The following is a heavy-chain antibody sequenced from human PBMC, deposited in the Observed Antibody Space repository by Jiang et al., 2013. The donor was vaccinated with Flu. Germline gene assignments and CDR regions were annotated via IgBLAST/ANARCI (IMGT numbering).Heavy chain of an antibody. CDR3: AREGLWDGKVVTDL. D-gene: IGHD2-21*02. CDR2: INSNTGNP. CDR1: GYSFTNYA. Sequence: GYSFTNYAMNWVRQVPGQGLEWMGWINSNTGNPTYAPGLTGRFVFSLDTSLSTTFLQINNLQTEDTAIYFCAREGLWDGKVVTDLWGQGTLVRVSS. J-gene: IGHJ5*02. V-gene: IGHV7-4-1*02.